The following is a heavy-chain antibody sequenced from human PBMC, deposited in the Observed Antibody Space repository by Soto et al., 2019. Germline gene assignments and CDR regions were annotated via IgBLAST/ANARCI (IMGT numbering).Heavy chain of an antibody. Sequence: PSETLSLTCAVYGGSFSGYYWSWIRQPPGKGLEWIGEINHSGSTNYNPSLKSRVTISVDTSKNQFSLKLSSVTAADTAVYYCARRGGSSSWYRACDYWGQGTLVTVSS. CDR3: ARRGGSSSWYRACDY. D-gene: IGHD6-13*01. J-gene: IGHJ4*02. CDR2: INHSGST. V-gene: IGHV4-34*01. CDR1: GGSFSGYY.